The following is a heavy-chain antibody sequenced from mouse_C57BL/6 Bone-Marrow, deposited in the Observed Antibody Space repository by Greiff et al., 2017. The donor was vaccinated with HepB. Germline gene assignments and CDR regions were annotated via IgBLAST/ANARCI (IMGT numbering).Heavy chain of an antibody. CDR3: ARFGDGSSYLDY. V-gene: IGHV1-19*01. D-gene: IGHD1-1*01. Sequence: EVQLQQSGPVLVKPGASVKMSCKASGYTFTDYYMNWVKQSHGKSLEWIGVINPYNGGTSYNQKFKGKATLTVDKSSSTAYMELNSLTSEDSAVYYCARFGDGSSYLDYWGQGTTLTVSS. J-gene: IGHJ2*01. CDR1: GYTFTDYY. CDR2: INPYNGGT.